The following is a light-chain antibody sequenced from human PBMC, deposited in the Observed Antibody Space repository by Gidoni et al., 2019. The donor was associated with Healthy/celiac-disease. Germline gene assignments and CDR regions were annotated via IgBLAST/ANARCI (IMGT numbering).Light chain of an antibody. J-gene: IGKJ5*01. V-gene: IGKV3-11*01. CDR3: QQRSNWPGT. Sequence: ELVLTHSPATLSLSPGERATLSCRASQSVGSYLAWYHQKPGQAPRLLIYDASNRATGIPARFSGSGSGTDFTLTISSLEPEDFAVYYCQQRSNWPGTFGQGTRLEIK. CDR1: QSVGSY. CDR2: DAS.